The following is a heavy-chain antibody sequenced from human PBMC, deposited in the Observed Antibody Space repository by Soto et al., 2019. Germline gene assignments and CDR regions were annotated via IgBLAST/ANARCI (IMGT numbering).Heavy chain of an antibody. D-gene: IGHD4-17*01. Sequence: GGSLRLSCAASGFTFSSYAMSWVRQAPGKGLEWVSAISSSSSYIYYADSVKGRFTISRDNAKNSLYLQMNSLRAEDTAVYYCARDRPVTTYWFDPWGQGTLVTVSS. CDR1: GFTFSSYA. J-gene: IGHJ5*02. V-gene: IGHV3-21*01. CDR3: ARDRPVTTYWFDP. CDR2: ISSSSSYI.